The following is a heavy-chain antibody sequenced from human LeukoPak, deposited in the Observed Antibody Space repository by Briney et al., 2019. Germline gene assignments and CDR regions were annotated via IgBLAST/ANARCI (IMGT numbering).Heavy chain of an antibody. CDR2: IYYSGTT. CDR3: ARLPYNWSFDP. J-gene: IGHJ5*02. CDR1: GGSISSSSYY. V-gene: IGHV4-39*01. D-gene: IGHD1-20*01. Sequence: SETLSLTCTVSGGSISSSSYYWGWIHQPPGKGLEWIGSIYYSGTTYYNPSLKSRVTISVDRSKNQFSLELSSVAAADTAVYYCARLPYNWSFDPWGQGTLVTVSS.